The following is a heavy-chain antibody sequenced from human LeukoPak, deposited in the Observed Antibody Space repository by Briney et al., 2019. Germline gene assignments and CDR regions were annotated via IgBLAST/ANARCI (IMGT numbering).Heavy chain of an antibody. Sequence: GASVKVSCKASGGTFSSYAISWVRQAPGQGLEWMGGIIPIFGTANYAQKFQGRVTITADESASTAYMELSSLRSEDTAVYYCASWYSSSSAPLLTWLLWGQGTLVTVSS. D-gene: IGHD6-6*01. J-gene: IGHJ4*02. CDR2: IIPIFGTA. CDR1: GGTFSSYA. CDR3: ASWYSSSSAPLLTWLL. V-gene: IGHV1-69*13.